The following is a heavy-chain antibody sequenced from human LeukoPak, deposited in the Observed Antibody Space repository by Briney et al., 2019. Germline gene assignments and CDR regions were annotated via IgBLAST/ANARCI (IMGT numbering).Heavy chain of an antibody. Sequence: GGSLRLSCAASGFTFDDYAMPWVRQAPGKGLEWVSGISWNSGSIGYADSVKGRFTISRDNAKNSLYLQMNSLRAEDTALYYCAKDKSGYSYGFDYWGQGTLVTVSS. CDR2: ISWNSGSI. CDR1: GFTFDDYA. J-gene: IGHJ4*02. D-gene: IGHD5-18*01. CDR3: AKDKSGYSYGFDY. V-gene: IGHV3-9*01.